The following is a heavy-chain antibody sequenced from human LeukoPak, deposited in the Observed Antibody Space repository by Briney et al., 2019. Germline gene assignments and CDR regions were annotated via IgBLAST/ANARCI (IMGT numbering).Heavy chain of an antibody. CDR1: GFAFSNYA. Sequence: PGGSLRLSCSASGFAFSNYATHWVRQAPGKGLEYVAGINSNGGSTFYADSVEGRFTMSGDNSKNTLYLHMNSLRAEDTALYYCARNYYEPTYDYYFNCWGQGTLVTVSS. J-gene: IGHJ4*02. CDR3: ARNYYEPTYDYYFNC. CDR2: INSNGGST. V-gene: IGHV3-64*04. D-gene: IGHD1-26*01.